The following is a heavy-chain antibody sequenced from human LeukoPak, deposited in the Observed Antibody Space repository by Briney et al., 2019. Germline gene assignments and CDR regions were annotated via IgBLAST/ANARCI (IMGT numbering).Heavy chain of an antibody. CDR2: IYSGNSDT. D-gene: IGHD2-2*01. CDR1: GYIFTNYW. J-gene: IGHJ3*02. V-gene: IGHV5-51*01. Sequence: GESLKISCKGSGYIFTNYWFGWVRQMPGKGLEGMGIIYSGNSDTRYGPSFQGQVTISVDKSINTAYLQWSSLKPSDTAMYYCARPSMPGLAGAFHMWGKGTLVTVS. CDR3: ARPSMPGLAGAFHM.